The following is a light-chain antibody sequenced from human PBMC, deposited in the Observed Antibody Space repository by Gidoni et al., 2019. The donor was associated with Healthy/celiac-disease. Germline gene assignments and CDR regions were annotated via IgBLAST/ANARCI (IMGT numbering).Light chain of an antibody. J-gene: IGKJ5*01. CDR2: DAS. CDR3: QQRSNWPPIT. V-gene: IGKV3-11*01. CDR1: QIVSSY. Sequence: EMVLTQSPATLSLSPGERATLSCRASQIVSSYLAWYQQKPGQAPRLLIYDASNSATGIPARFSGSGSGTDFTLTISSLEPEDFAVYYCQQRSNWPPITFGQGTRLEIK.